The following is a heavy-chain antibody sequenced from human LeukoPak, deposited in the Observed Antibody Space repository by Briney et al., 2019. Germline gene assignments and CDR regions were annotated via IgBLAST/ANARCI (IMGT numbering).Heavy chain of an antibody. CDR3: ARGRAARPGY. V-gene: IGHV3-21*01. CDR2: ISSSSSYI. Sequence: KPGGSLRLSCAASGFTFSSYSRNWVRQAPGKGLEWVSSISSSSSYIYYADSVKGRFTISRDNAKNSLYLQMNSLRAEDTAVYYCARGRAARPGYWGQGTLVTVSS. D-gene: IGHD6-6*01. J-gene: IGHJ4*02. CDR1: GFTFSSYS.